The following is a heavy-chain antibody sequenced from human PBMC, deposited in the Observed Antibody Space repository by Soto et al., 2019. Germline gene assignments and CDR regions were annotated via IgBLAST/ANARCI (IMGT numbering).Heavy chain of an antibody. J-gene: IGHJ4*02. D-gene: IGHD2-8*01. CDR2: ISTSGSNT. V-gene: IGHV3-11*05. CDR3: ARDRDTYGHGFFDY. CDR1: GFKFSDFY. Sequence: QVQLVESGGGLVKPGGSLRLSCAASGFKFSDFYMTWIRQAPGKGLEWVSHISTSGSNTNYADSVKGRFTVSRDNANNALYLEMNNLRVEDTAVYFCARDRDTYGHGFFDYSGQGTLVTVSS.